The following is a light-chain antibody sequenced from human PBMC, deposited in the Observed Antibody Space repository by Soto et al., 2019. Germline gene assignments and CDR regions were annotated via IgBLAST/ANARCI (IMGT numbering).Light chain of an antibody. V-gene: IGKV1-5*01. Sequence: DIQMTQSPSALSASVGDRVTITCRASQNISSWLAWYQQKPGKAPKSLIYDASSLASGVPSRLSGSGSGTEFTLTISNLQPDDSATYYCQHYKAFSPWTFGQGTKVEIK. J-gene: IGKJ1*01. CDR2: DAS. CDR3: QHYKAFSPWT. CDR1: QNISSW.